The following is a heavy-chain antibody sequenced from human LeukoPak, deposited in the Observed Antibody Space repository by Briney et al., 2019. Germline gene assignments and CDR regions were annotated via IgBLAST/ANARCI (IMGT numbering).Heavy chain of an antibody. J-gene: IGHJ4*02. Sequence: GGSLRLSCAASGFTFSSYSMNWVRQAPGKGREGGSYISSSSSNIYYADSVKGRFTISRDTAKNSLYLQMNSLRDEDTAVYYCARDQRYCSSSSCPWEPFDYWGQGTLVTVSS. CDR3: ARDQRYCSSSSCPWEPFDY. V-gene: IGHV3-48*02. CDR1: GFTFSSYS. CDR2: ISSSSSNI. D-gene: IGHD2-2*01.